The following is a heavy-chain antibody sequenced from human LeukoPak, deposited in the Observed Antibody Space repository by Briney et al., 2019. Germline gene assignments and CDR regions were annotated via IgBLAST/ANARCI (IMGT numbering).Heavy chain of an antibody. V-gene: IGHV4-31*03. D-gene: IGHD5-18*01. J-gene: IGHJ4*02. CDR2: IYYSGST. CDR3: AREGYGYGPTLGY. Sequence: SQTLSLTCTVSGGSISSGGYYWSWIRQHPGKGLEWIGYIYYSGSTYYNPSLKSRVTISVDTSKNQFSLKLSSVTAADTAVYYCAREGYGYGPTLGYWGQGTLVTVSS. CDR1: GGSISSGGYY.